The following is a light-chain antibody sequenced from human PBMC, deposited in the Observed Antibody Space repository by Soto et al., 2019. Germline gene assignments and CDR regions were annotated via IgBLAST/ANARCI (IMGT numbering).Light chain of an antibody. CDR1: SIDVGGYNY. Sequence: ALPQPPSASGSPGQSVAISCTGTSIDVGGYNYVSWYQQHPGKAPKLMIYEVNKRPSGVPDRFSGSKSGNTASLTVSGLQAEDEADYYCSSYAGSSNVFXTGTKVTVL. J-gene: IGLJ1*01. CDR2: EVN. CDR3: SSYAGSSNV. V-gene: IGLV2-8*01.